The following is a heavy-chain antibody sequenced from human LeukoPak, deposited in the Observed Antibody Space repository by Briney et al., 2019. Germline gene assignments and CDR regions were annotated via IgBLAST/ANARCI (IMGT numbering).Heavy chain of an antibody. J-gene: IGHJ4*02. Sequence: PGGSLRLSCAASGLILSSYAMSWVRQAPGKGLEWVSTISGRGGSTYYTDSVKGRFTISRDNSKNTLYLQMNSLRAEDTAVYYCAKDGMSSGWYGTLDYWGQGTLVTVSS. CDR1: GLILSSYA. CDR2: ISGRGGST. V-gene: IGHV3-23*01. D-gene: IGHD6-19*01. CDR3: AKDGMSSGWYGTLDY.